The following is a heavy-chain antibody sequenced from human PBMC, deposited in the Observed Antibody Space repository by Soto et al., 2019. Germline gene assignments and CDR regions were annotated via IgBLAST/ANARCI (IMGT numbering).Heavy chain of an antibody. CDR3: ARDQNYHSSELIDY. J-gene: IGHJ4*02. Sequence: PGGSLRLSCAASGFTFSSYGMHWVRQAPGKGLEWVAVIWYDGSNKYYADSVKGRFTISRDNSKNTLYLQMNSLRAEDTAVYYCARDQNYHSSELIDYWGQGTLVTVSS. CDR2: IWYDGSNK. D-gene: IGHD3-22*01. CDR1: GFTFSSYG. V-gene: IGHV3-33*01.